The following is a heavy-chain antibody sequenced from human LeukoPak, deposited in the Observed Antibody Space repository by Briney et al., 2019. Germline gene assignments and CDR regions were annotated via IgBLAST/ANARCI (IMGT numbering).Heavy chain of an antibody. CDR3: ARGGIQLWSHYFDY. V-gene: IGHV3-21*01. D-gene: IGHD5-18*01. CDR1: GFTFSSYS. Sequence: GGSLRLSCAASGFTFSSYSMNWVRQAPGKGLEWVSSISSSSSYIYYADSVKGRFTISRDDSKNTLYLQMNSLRAEDTAVYYCARGGIQLWSHYFDYWGQGTLVTVSS. J-gene: IGHJ4*02. CDR2: ISSSSSYI.